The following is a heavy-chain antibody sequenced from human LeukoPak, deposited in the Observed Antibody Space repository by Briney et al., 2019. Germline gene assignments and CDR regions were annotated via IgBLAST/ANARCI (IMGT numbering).Heavy chain of an antibody. J-gene: IGHJ4*02. D-gene: IGHD4-17*01. CDR1: GGSFSGYY. V-gene: IGHV4-34*01. CDR3: ARQSATVTYRDFDY. CDR2: INHSGST. Sequence: SETLSLTCAVYGGSFSGYYWSWIRQPPGKGLEWIGEINHSGSTNYNPSLKSRVTISVDTSKNQFSLKLSSVTAADTAVYYCARQSATVTYRDFDYWGQGTLVTVSS.